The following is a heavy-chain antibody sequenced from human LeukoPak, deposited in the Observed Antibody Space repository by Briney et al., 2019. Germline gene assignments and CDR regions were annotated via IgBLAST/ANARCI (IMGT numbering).Heavy chain of an antibody. V-gene: IGHV1-8*02. CDR2: MNPNSGNT. CDR3: ARPLEYYYYYGMDV. J-gene: IGHJ6*02. Sequence: ASVKVSCKASGYTFTGYYMHWVRQATGQGLEWMGWMNPNSGNTGYAQKFQGRVTMTRNTSINTAYMELSSLRSEDTAVYYCARPLEYYYYYGMDVWGQGTTVTVSS. CDR1: GYTFTGYY.